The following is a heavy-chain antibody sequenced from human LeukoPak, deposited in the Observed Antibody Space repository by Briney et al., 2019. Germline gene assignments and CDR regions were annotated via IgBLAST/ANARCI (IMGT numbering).Heavy chain of an antibody. Sequence: QPERSLRLSCAASGFTFSIYAIHWVRQAPGKGPEWAAVISHDGSTKYYADSVRGRFTISRDNSKNTLYLQMDSLGAEDTAVYYCARAVVGKEDLDYWGQGTLVAVSS. D-gene: IGHD6-19*01. CDR1: GFTFSIYA. CDR3: ARAVVGKEDLDY. J-gene: IGHJ4*02. V-gene: IGHV3-30*04. CDR2: ISHDGSTK.